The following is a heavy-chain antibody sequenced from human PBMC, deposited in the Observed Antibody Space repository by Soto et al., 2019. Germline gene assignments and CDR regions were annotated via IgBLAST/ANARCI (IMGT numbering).Heavy chain of an antibody. CDR3: AKDSGPNDCGGNSGLAELTFDI. V-gene: IGHV3-23*01. Sequence: GGSLRLSCAASGFSFSSYAMSWVRQAPGKVLQWVSPISGRGGSTYCAESVKGRFTISRDNSKHTLYLQMNSLRAEDTAVYYCAKDSGPNDCGGNSGLAELTFDIWGQGTMVTVSS. J-gene: IGHJ3*02. CDR1: GFSFSSYA. D-gene: IGHD4-17*01. CDR2: ISGRGGST.